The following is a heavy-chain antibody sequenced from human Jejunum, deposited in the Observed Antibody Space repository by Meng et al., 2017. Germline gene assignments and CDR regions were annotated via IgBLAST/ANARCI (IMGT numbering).Heavy chain of an antibody. D-gene: IGHD1-26*01. CDR1: GYTFINNA. V-gene: IGHV1-3*01. Sequence: VQLVQSGAGVKKPGASVKVSCKASGYTFINNALHWMRQAPGQSLEWVGWINAGIGDTKYSQNLQGRVTITRDTSASTTYMELRSLKSEDTATYYCARDRGATYSFDYWGQGTLVTVSS. J-gene: IGHJ4*02. CDR2: INAGIGDT. CDR3: ARDRGATYSFDY.